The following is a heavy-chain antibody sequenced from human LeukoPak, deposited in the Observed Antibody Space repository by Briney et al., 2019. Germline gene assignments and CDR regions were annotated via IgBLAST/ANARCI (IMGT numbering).Heavy chain of an antibody. D-gene: IGHD3-10*01. J-gene: IGHJ4*02. V-gene: IGHV4-59*08. CDR3: ARGRYYGSGSYSRYFDY. CDR1: GGSINNYY. CDR2: IYYSGST. Sequence: SETLSLTCTVSGGSINNYYWSWIRQPPGKGLEWIGYIYYSGSTSYNPSLKSRVTISIDTSKNQFSLKLSSVTAADTAVYYCARGRYYGSGSYSRYFDYWGQGTLVTVSS.